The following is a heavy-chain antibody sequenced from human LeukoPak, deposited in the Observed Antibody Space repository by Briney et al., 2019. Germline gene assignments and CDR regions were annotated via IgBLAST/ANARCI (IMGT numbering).Heavy chain of an antibody. CDR1: GGSISSDDYY. CDR3: ARSGSWTLNFDS. CDR2: ISYIGST. Sequence: PSETLSLTCTVSGGSISSDDYYWSWIRQPPGKGLEWVGYISYIGSTNYSPSLKSRVTISVDTSKNQFSLKVSSVTAADTAVYYCARSGSWTLNFDSWGQGTLVTVSS. J-gene: IGHJ4*02. V-gene: IGHV4-61*08. D-gene: IGHD6-13*01.